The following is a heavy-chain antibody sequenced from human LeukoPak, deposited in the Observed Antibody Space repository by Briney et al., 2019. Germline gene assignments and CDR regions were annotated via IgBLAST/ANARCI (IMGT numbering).Heavy chain of an antibody. Sequence: KPSETLSLTCTVSGGSISSYYWSWIRQPPGKGLEWIGYIYYSGSTNYNPSLKSRVTISVDTSKNQFSLKLSSVTAADTAVYYCARDVDTAMDNAFDIWGQGTMVTVSS. D-gene: IGHD5-18*01. V-gene: IGHV4-59*12. CDR3: ARDVDTAMDNAFDI. CDR1: GGSISSYY. J-gene: IGHJ3*02. CDR2: IYYSGST.